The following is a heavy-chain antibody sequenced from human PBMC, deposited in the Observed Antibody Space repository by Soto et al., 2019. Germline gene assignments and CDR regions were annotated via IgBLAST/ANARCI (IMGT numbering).Heavy chain of an antibody. V-gene: IGHV4-39*01. J-gene: IGHJ6*02. CDR2: IYYSGST. CDR3: ASLCVDTAMVYYYYGMDV. CDR1: GGSISSSSYY. D-gene: IGHD5-18*01. Sequence: SETLSLTCTVSGGSISSSSYYWGWIRQPPGKGLEWIGSIYYSGSTYYNPSLKSRVTISVDTSKNQFSLKLSSVTAADTAVYYRASLCVDTAMVYYYYGMDVWGQGTTVTVSS.